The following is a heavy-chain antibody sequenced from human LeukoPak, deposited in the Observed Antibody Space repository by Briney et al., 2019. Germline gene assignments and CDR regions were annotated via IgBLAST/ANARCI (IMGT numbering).Heavy chain of an antibody. CDR2: IIPILGIA. CDR3: ARDVDFYYYGMDV. Sequence: GASVKVSCKASGGTFSSYAISWVRQAPGQGLEWMGRIIPILGIANYAQKFQGRVTITADKSTSTAYMELSSLRSEDTAVYYCARDVDFYYYGMDVWGQGTTVTVSS. CDR1: GGTFSSYA. D-gene: IGHD2-21*01. V-gene: IGHV1-69*04. J-gene: IGHJ6*02.